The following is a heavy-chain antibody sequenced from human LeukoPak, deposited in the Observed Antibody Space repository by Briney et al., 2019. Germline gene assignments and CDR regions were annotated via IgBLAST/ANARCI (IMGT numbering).Heavy chain of an antibody. V-gene: IGHV1-18*01. CDR2: ISDYNGNT. CDR1: GYTFSSYG. Sequence: GASVKVSCKASGYTFSSYGISWVRQAPGQGLEWMGWISDYNGNTNYAQKVQGRVTMTTDPFTSTAYMELRSLRSDDTAVYYCARDGPDRAAWFDPWGQGILVTVSS. J-gene: IGHJ5*02. D-gene: IGHD3-22*01. CDR3: ARDGPDRAAWFDP.